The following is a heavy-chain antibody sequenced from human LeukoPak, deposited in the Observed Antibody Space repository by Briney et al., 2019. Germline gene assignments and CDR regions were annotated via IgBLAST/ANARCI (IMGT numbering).Heavy chain of an antibody. CDR2: INHSGST. V-gene: IGHV4-34*01. CDR1: GGSFSSYY. J-gene: IGHJ5*01. D-gene: IGHD4-11*01. Sequence: WESLTLTCAVYGGSFSSYYRSWIRQPPGKGLEWVGDINHSGSTNYNPSLKSRVTISVDTSKNQFSLKLSSVTAADTAVYYCARGPLQKPNWVDSWGQGTLITVSS. CDR3: ARGPLQKPNWVDS.